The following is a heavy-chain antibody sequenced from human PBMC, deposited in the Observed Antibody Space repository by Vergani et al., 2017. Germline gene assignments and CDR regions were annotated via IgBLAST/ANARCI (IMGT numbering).Heavy chain of an antibody. Sequence: QVQLVESGGGLVKPGGSLRLSCAASGFTFSDYYMSWIRQAPGKGLEWVSYISSSGSTIYYADSVKGRFTISRDNAKNSLYLQMNSLRAEDTALYYCAKDMRTYYDIVTGYYPSKYYYYGMDVWGQGTTVTVSS. CDR2: ISSSGSTI. CDR1: GFTFSDYY. D-gene: IGHD3-9*01. CDR3: AKDMRTYYDIVTGYYPSKYYYYGMDV. V-gene: IGHV3-11*01. J-gene: IGHJ6*02.